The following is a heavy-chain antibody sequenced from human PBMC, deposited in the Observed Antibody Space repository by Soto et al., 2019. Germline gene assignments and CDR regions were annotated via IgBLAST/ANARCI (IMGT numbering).Heavy chain of an antibody. Sequence: QVQLVESGGGVVQPGRSLRLSCAASGFTFSSYGMHWVRQAPGKGLEWVALVWYDGGNKYYADSVKGRCTISRANSKKTLYLQMNSLRDEDTAVYYCERGAVFSGNDYVYYYGMDVWCQETRVTVSS. D-gene: IGHD5-12*01. J-gene: IGHJ6*02. CDR3: ERGAVFSGNDYVYYYGMDV. CDR2: VWYDGGNK. V-gene: IGHV3-33*01. CDR1: GFTFSSYG.